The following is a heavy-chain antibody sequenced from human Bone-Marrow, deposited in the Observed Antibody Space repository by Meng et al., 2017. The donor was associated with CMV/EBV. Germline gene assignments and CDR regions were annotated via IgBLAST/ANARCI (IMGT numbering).Heavy chain of an antibody. Sequence: ASVKVSCKASGYTFTGYYMHWVRQAPGQGLEWMGWINPNSGGTNYAQKFQGRVTMTRDTSISTAYMELSRLRSDDTAVYYCARLPGIAVAATLADYYFDYWGQGTLVTVSS. V-gene: IGHV1-2*02. J-gene: IGHJ4*02. CDR3: ARLPGIAVAATLADYYFDY. CDR1: GYTFTGYY. CDR2: INPNSGGT. D-gene: IGHD6-19*01.